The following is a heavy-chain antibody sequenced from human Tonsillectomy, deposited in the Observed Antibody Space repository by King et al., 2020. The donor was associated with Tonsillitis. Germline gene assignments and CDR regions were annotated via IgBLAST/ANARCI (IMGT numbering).Heavy chain of an antibody. CDR2: ITSSSSSI. CDR3: ARPDYGDFYFDS. CDR1: GFTFSTYN. V-gene: IGHV3-48*01. D-gene: IGHD4-17*01. Sequence: VQLVESGGGLVQPGGSLRLSCAASGFTFSTYNMNLVRPAPGKGLDWVAYITSSSSSIYYADSVKGRFTISRDNAKISLYLQMNSLRAEDTAVYYCARPDYGDFYFDSWGQGTLVTVSS. J-gene: IGHJ4*02.